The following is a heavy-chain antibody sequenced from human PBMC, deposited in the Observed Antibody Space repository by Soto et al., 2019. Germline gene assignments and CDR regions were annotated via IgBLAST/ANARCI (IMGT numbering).Heavy chain of an antibody. CDR2: ISNNGDTA. Sequence: EVQLLESGGGLVQPGGSLTLSCATSGFTFSSYAMVWVRQAAEKGLEWVARISNNGDTAYYADSVKGRFTLSRGNSENTLYLQMNGLRADDTALYFCAKSRVFIGAIVTLLDSWGQGTQVTVSS. J-gene: IGHJ4*02. V-gene: IGHV3-23*01. CDR1: GFTFSSYA. D-gene: IGHD3-16*02. CDR3: AKSRVFIGAIVTLLDS.